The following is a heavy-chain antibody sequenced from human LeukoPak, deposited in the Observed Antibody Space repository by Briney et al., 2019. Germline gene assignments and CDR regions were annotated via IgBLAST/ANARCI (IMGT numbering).Heavy chain of an antibody. CDR1: GYSISSGYY. J-gene: IGHJ5*02. CDR3: ARRYRAAAENWFDP. CDR2: IYHSGST. V-gene: IGHV4-38-2*02. Sequence: SETLSLTCTVSGYSISSGYYWGWIRQPPGKGLEWIGSIYHSGSTNYNPSLKSRVTISVDTSKNQFSLKLSSVTAADTAVYYCARRYRAAAENWFDPWGQGTLVTVSS. D-gene: IGHD6-13*01.